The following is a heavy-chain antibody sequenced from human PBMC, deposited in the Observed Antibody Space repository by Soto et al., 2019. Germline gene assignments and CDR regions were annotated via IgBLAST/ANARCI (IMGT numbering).Heavy chain of an antibody. J-gene: IGHJ4*02. CDR3: TTSASLGHCSATSCSTTY. CDR2: IKSKTDGGTT. V-gene: IGHV3-15*01. CDR1: GFTFSNAW. Sequence: GGSLRLSCAASGFTFSNAWMSWVRQAPGKGLEWVGRIKSKTDGGTTDYAAPVKGRFSISGDDSKNTLSLQMNSLKTEDTAVYYCTTSASLGHCSATSCSTTYWGQGTLVTVSS. D-gene: IGHD2-2*01.